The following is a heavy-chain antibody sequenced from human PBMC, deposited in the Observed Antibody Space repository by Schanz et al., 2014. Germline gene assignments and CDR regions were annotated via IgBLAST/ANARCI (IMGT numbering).Heavy chain of an antibody. CDR3: ARGYGDSPTDF. J-gene: IGHJ4*02. D-gene: IGHD4-17*01. V-gene: IGHV1-69*02. CDR2: IIPILGIV. CDR1: GGTFNSYT. Sequence: QVQLVQSGAEVKKPGSSMKVSCKASGGTFNSYTINWVRQAPGQGLEWMGRIIPILGIVNYAQRFQDRVRITADKSTSTAYMELRNLRSDDTAVYYCARGYGDSPTDFWGQGTLVTVSS.